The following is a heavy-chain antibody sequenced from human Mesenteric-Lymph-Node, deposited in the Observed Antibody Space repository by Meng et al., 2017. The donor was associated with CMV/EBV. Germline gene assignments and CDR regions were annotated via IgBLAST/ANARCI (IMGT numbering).Heavy chain of an antibody. CDR1: GFTFSNTW. V-gene: IGHV3-15*01. CDR3: TTSIFGYYFDN. J-gene: IGHJ4*02. CDR2: IKSIHDRATT. D-gene: IGHD3-9*01. Sequence: CVASGFTFSNTWMSWVRQAPGRGLEWVGRIKSIHDRATTDYAAPVQGRFTISRDDSEKTLYLQMNSLKTEDTAVYYCTTSIFGYYFDNWGQGALVTVSS.